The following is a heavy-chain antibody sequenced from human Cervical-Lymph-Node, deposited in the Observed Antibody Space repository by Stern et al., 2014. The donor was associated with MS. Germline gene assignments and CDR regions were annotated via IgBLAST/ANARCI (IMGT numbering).Heavy chain of an antibody. Sequence: QVQLVQSGADVKKPGSSVRVSCKASGDISWLRQAPGQGLEYMGGLIRPVGTAHYKQRVQGSLSITAGKSHTTNYQETRSQTSHDTAIYYCATGAGDNWFDPWGQGTLVSVSS. CDR2: LIRPVGTA. CDR3: ATGAGDNWFDP. J-gene: IGHJ5*02. V-gene: IGHV1-69*06. D-gene: IGHD3-10*01. CDR1: GD.